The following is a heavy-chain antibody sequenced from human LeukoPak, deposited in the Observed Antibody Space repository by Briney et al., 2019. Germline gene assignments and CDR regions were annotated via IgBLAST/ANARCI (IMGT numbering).Heavy chain of an antibody. D-gene: IGHD3-3*01. J-gene: IGHJ3*02. Sequence: SETLSLTCTVSGGSISSGGYYWSWIRQHPGKGLEWIGYIYYSGSTYYNPSLKSRVTISVDTSKNQFSLKLSSVTAADTAVYYCARVRSLEWLSTDAFDIWGQGTMVTVSS. CDR3: ARVRSLEWLSTDAFDI. CDR2: IYYSGST. V-gene: IGHV4-31*03. CDR1: GGSISSGGYY.